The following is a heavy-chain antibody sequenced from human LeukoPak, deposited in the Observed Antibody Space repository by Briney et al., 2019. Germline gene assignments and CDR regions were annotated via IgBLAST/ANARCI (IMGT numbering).Heavy chain of an antibody. J-gene: IGHJ4*02. D-gene: IGHD3-9*01. CDR3: AKDLPSPYYDILTGVGGY. CDR1: GFTFSSYG. Sequence: PGGSLRLSCAASGFTFSSYGMHWVRQAPGKGLEWVAFIRYDGSNKYYADSVKGRFTISRDNSKNTLYLQMNSLRAEDTAVYYCAKDLPSPYYDILTGVGGYWGQGTLVTVSS. CDR2: IRYDGSNK. V-gene: IGHV3-30*02.